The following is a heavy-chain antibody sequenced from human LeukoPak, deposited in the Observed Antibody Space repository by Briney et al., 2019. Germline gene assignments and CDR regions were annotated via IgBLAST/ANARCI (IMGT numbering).Heavy chain of an antibody. Sequence: GGSLRLSCAASGFTFDDYAMPWVRQAPGKGLEWVSGISWNSGSIGYADSVKGRFTISRDNAKNSLYLQMNSLRAEDTALYYCAKDIRDDSSGNYFDYWGQGTLVTVSS. V-gene: IGHV3-9*01. CDR1: GFTFDDYA. CDR2: ISWNSGSI. CDR3: AKDIRDDSSGNYFDY. J-gene: IGHJ4*02. D-gene: IGHD3-22*01.